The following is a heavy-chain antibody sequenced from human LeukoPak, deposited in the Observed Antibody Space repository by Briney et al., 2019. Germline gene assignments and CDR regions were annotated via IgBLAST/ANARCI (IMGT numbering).Heavy chain of an antibody. CDR3: ARDGEIAAAGVDY. V-gene: IGHV4-38-2*02. D-gene: IGHD6-13*01. J-gene: IGHJ4*02. CDR1: GYSISSGYY. Sequence: SETLSLTCTVSGYSISSGYYWGWIRQPPGKGLEWIGSIYRSGSTYYNPSLKSRVTISVDTSKNQFSLKLSSVTAADTAVYYCARDGEIAAAGVDYWGQGTLVTVSS. CDR2: IYRSGST.